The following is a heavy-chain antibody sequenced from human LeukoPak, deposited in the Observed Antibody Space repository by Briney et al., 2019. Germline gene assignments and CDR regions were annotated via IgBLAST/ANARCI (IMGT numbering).Heavy chain of an antibody. CDR1: AYTLSRSA. V-gene: IGHV3-23*01. J-gene: IGHJ4*02. CDR3: AKDGLYYDGSEHVYYFDS. D-gene: IGHD3-22*01. CDR2: IIHSGGAT. Sequence: GGSLRLSCAASAYTLSRSAMTWVRQGPGTGLEFVASIIHSGGATYYADSVKGRFTISRDNSKNTLYLQMNSLRAEDTALYYCAKDGLYYDGSEHVYYFDSWGQGTLVTVSS.